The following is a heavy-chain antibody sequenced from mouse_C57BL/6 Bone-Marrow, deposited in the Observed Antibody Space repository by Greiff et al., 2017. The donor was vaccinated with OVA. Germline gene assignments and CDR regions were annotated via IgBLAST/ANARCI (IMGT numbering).Heavy chain of an antibody. CDR1: GYTFTSYW. J-gene: IGHJ2*01. D-gene: IGHD2-4*01. V-gene: IGHV1-74*01. CDR3: AIRRYYEGYFDY. Sequence: VQLQQPGAELVKPGASVKVSCKASGYTFTSYWMHWVKQRPGQGLEWIGRIHPSDSDTNYNQKFKGKATLTVATSSSTAYMQLISRTSEDYAVYYCAIRRYYEGYFDYWGQGTTLTVSS. CDR2: IHPSDSDT.